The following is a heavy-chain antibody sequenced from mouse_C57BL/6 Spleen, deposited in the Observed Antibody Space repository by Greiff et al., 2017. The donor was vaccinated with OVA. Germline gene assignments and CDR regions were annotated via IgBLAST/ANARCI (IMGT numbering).Heavy chain of an antibody. Sequence: EVQGVESGGGLVQPGGSLSLSCAASGFTFTDYYMSWVRQPPGKALEWLGFIRNKANGYTTEYSASVKGRFTISRDNSQNILYLQMNALRAEDSATYYCDRYGNYYDMDYWGQGTSVTVSS. CDR1: GFTFTDYY. CDR3: DRYGNYYDMDY. V-gene: IGHV7-3*01. CDR2: IRNKANGYTT. J-gene: IGHJ4*01. D-gene: IGHD2-1*01.